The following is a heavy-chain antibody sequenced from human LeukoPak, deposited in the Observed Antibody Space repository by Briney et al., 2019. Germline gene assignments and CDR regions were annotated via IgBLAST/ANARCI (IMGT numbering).Heavy chain of an antibody. CDR3: ARERPDFWSGRGWYMDV. J-gene: IGHJ6*03. CDR1: GGTFSSYA. V-gene: IGHV1-69*13. Sequence: ASVKVSCKASGGTFSSYAISWVRQAPGQGLEWMGGIIPFFGTANYAQKFQGRVTITADESTSTAYMELSSLRSEDTAVYYCARERPDFWSGRGWYMDVWGKGTTVTVSS. D-gene: IGHD3-3*01. CDR2: IIPFFGTA.